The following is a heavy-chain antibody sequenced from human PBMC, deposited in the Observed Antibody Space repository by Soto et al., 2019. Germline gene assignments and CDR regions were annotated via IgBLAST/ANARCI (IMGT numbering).Heavy chain of an antibody. J-gene: IGHJ4*02. V-gene: IGHV4-39*01. CDR2: IYYSGST. Sequence: SETLSLTCTVSGGSISSSSYYWGWIRQPPGKGLEWIGSIYYSGSTYYNPSLKSRVTISVDTSKNQFSLKLSSVTAADTAVYYGARHTPAISTSDHWGKGTLVPVSS. D-gene: IGHD2-15*01. CDR1: GGSISSSSYY. CDR3: ARHTPAISTSDH.